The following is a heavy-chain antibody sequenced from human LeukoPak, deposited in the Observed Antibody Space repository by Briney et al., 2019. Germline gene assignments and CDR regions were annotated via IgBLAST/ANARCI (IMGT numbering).Heavy chain of an antibody. D-gene: IGHD3-9*01. CDR2: ISYDGSNK. CDR1: GFTFSSYG. J-gene: IGHJ4*02. V-gene: IGHV3-30*18. Sequence: PGRSLRLSCAASGFTFSSYGMHWVRQAPGKGLEWVAVISYDGSNKYYADSVKGRFTISRDNSKNTLYLQMNSLRAEDTAVYYCAKDPPPDILTGYYPSYFDYWGQGTLVTVSS. CDR3: AKDPPPDILTGYYPSYFDY.